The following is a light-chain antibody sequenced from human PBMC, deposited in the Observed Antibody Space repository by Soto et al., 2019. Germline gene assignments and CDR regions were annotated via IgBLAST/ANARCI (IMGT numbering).Light chain of an antibody. CDR1: QSVSSN. CDR3: QQYSIWRT. Sequence: EIVITQSPPTLSVSPGERATLSCRASQSVSSNLAWYQQKPGQAPRLLIYGASTRATGIPARFSGSGSGTEFTLTISGLQSEDFAVYYCQQYSIWRTFGQGT. V-gene: IGKV3-15*01. CDR2: GAS. J-gene: IGKJ1*01.